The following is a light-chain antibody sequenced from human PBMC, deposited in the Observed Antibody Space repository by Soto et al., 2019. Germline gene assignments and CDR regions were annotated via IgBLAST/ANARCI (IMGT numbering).Light chain of an antibody. CDR3: SSCTTSRTFV. V-gene: IGLV2-14*01. CDR2: DVS. Sequence: QSALTQPASVSGSHGQSITISCTGTSSDVGAYNYVSWYQQHPGKAPKLIIYDVSNRPSGVSYRFSGSKSGNTASLTISGLQAEDEADYYCSSCTTSRTFVFGIGTKVTVL. J-gene: IGLJ1*01. CDR1: SSDVGAYNY.